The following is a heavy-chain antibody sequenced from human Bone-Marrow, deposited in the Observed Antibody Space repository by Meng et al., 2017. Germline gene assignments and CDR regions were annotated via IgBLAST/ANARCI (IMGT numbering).Heavy chain of an antibody. D-gene: IGHD6-13*01. J-gene: IGHJ4*02. CDR2: ISGSGGST. Sequence: GGSLRLSCAASGFTFSSYAMSWVRQAPGKGLEWVSAISGSGGSTYYADSVKGRFTISRDNSKNTLYLQMNSLRAEDTAVYYCARELPGIAAADLLILFDYWGQGTLVTVSA. V-gene: IGHV3-23*01. CDR1: GFTFSSYA. CDR3: ARELPGIAAADLLILFDY.